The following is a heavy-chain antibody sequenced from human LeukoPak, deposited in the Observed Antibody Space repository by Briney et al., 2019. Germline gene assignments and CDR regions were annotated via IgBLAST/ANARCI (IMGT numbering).Heavy chain of an antibody. D-gene: IGHD6-13*01. Sequence: SETLSLTCTVSGGSLINSYWSWIRQPPGKGLEYTGYIHYSGSTNYSPSLKSRVTISVDTSKNQFSLKLSSVTAADTAVYYCARYSSSWGQPLIFDYWGQGTLVTVSS. CDR1: GGSLINSY. J-gene: IGHJ4*02. CDR3: ARYSSSWGQPLIFDY. V-gene: IGHV4-59*08. CDR2: IHYSGST.